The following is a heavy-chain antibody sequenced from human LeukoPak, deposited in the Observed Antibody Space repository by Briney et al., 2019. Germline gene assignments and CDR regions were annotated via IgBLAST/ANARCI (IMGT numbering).Heavy chain of an antibody. V-gene: IGHV3-48*03. D-gene: IGHD3-9*01. CDR1: GFTFRSYE. J-gene: IGHJ4*02. CDR3: ARPTLRYFDWLSPFDF. Sequence: TGGSLRLSCAASGFTFRSYEMSWVRQAPGKGLEWVSYISSSGSTIYYADSVKGRFTISRDNAKNSLYLQMNSLRAEDTAVYYCARPTLRYFDWLSPFDFWGQGTLVTVSS. CDR2: ISSSGSTI.